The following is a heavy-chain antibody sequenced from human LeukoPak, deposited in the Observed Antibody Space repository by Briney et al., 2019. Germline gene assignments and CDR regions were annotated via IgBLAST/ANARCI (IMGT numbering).Heavy chain of an antibody. J-gene: IGHJ4*02. CDR3: ARDHETYYDFWSGYPTTFDY. CDR1: GFTFSSYA. V-gene: IGHV3-23*01. CDR2: ISGSGGST. Sequence: GGSLRLSCAASGFTFSSYAMSWVRQAPGKGLEWVSAISGSGGSTYYADSVKGRFTISRDNSKNTLYLQMNSLRAEDTAVYYCARDHETYYDFWSGYPTTFDYWGQGTLVTVSS. D-gene: IGHD3-3*01.